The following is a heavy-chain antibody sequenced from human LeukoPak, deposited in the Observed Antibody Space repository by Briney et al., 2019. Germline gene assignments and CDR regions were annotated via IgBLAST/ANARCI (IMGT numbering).Heavy chain of an antibody. D-gene: IGHD6-13*01. J-gene: IGHJ3*02. CDR3: ASSVRSSWDAPYDAFDI. V-gene: IGHV3-64*01. Sequence: GGSLRLSCAASGFTFSSYAMHWVRQAPGKGLEYVSGISSNGGSTYYANSVKGRFTVSRDNSKNTLYLQMGSLRAEDMAVYYCASSVRSSWDAPYDAFDIWGQGTMVTVSS. CDR2: ISSNGGST. CDR1: GFTFSSYA.